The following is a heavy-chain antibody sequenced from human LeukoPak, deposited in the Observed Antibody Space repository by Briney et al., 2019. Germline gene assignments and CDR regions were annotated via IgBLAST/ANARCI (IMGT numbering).Heavy chain of an antibody. CDR2: IKQDGSEK. CDR1: GFTFSTYW. CDR3: AGGQTYYYDTSGHYPLDY. Sequence: GGSLRLSCAASGFTFSTYWMTWVRQAPGKGLEWVANIKQDGSEKYYVDSVKGRFTISRDNAKNSLYLQMNSLRAEDTAVYYCAGGQTYYYDTSGHYPLDYWGQGNLVTVSS. D-gene: IGHD3-22*01. V-gene: IGHV3-7*01. J-gene: IGHJ4*02.